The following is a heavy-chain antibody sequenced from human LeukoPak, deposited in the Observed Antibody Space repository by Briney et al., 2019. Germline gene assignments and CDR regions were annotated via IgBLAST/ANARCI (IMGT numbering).Heavy chain of an antibody. CDR2: INHSGST. CDR3: ARGRYCGSTSCHGGTFDY. J-gene: IGHJ4*02. Sequence: SETLSLTCAVYGGSFSGYYWSWIRQPPGKGLEWIGEINHSGSTNYNPSLKSRVTISVDTSKNQFSLKLSSVTAADTAVYYCARGRYCGSTSCHGGTFDYWGQGTLVTVSS. V-gene: IGHV4-34*01. D-gene: IGHD2-2*01. CDR1: GGSFSGYY.